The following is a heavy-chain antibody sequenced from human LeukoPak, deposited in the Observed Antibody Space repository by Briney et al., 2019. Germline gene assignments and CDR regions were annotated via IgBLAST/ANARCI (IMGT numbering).Heavy chain of an antibody. J-gene: IGHJ4*02. CDR3: ARGGVRGVTGPDY. CDR1: GYTFAGYY. D-gene: IGHD3-10*01. Sequence: ASVKVSCKASGYTFAGYYMHWVRQAPGQGLEWMGWINPNSGGTNYAQKFQGRVTMTRDTSISTAYMELSRLRSDDTAVYYCARGGVRGVTGPDYWGQGTLVTVSS. CDR2: INPNSGGT. V-gene: IGHV1-2*02.